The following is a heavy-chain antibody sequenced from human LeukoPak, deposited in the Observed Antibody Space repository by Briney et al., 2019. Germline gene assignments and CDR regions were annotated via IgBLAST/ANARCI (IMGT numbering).Heavy chain of an antibody. J-gene: IGHJ4*02. V-gene: IGHV3-30*18. CDR3: AKDSSTTWFGGDSK. CDR1: GFTFSSYG. CDR2: ISYDGNSK. D-gene: IGHD2/OR15-2a*01. Sequence: GRSLRLSCAASGFTFSSYGMHWVRQAPGKGLEWVALISYDGNSKNYADSVKGRFTISRDNSKNTLYLQMNSLRPEDTAVYFCAKDSSTTWFGGDSKWGQGTLVTVSS.